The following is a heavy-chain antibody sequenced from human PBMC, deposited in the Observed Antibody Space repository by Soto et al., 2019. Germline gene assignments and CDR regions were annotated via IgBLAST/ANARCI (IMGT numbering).Heavy chain of an antibody. CDR3: ATVYCSGGSCYSIDY. V-gene: IGHV1-46*03. CDR1: GYTFTSYY. D-gene: IGHD2-15*01. J-gene: IGHJ4*01. Sequence: ASVKVSFKASGYTFTSYYMHWVRQAPGQGLEWMGIINPSNSTTYAQKFQGRVTMTRDTSTSTVYMELSSLRSEDTAVYYCATVYCSGGSCYSIDYWG. CDR2: INPSNST.